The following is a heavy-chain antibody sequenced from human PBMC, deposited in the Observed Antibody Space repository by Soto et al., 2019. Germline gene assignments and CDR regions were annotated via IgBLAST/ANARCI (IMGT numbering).Heavy chain of an antibody. V-gene: IGHV3-15*07. J-gene: IGHJ4*02. CDR1: GFTFNNAW. Sequence: EVQLVESGGGLVKPGGSLRLSCVASGFTFNNAWMNWVRQAPGKGMEWVGHIKKKSDGGTADYGAPAKDRCTISRDDSKNTVYLEMNSLRTEDTAVYYCVEDYYYRLPNWGEGTLVTVSS. CDR3: VEDYYYRLPN. CDR2: IKKKSDGGTA. D-gene: IGHD3-22*01.